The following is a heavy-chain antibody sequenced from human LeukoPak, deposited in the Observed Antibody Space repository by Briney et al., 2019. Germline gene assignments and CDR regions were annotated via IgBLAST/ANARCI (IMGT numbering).Heavy chain of an antibody. J-gene: IGHJ3*02. CDR1: GFTFSSYS. D-gene: IGHD3-16*02. CDR2: ISGSSSYI. Sequence: GGSLRLSCAASGFTFSSYSMNWVRQAPGQGLEWVSSISGSSSYIYYADSVKGRFTISRHNAKNSLYLQMNSLRAEDTAVYYCARVPAGVIGMKDAFDIWGQGTMVTVSS. CDR3: ARVPAGVIGMKDAFDI. V-gene: IGHV3-21*01.